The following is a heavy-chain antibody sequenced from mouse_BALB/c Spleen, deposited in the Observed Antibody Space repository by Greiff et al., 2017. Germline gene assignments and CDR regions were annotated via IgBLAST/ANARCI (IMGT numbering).Heavy chain of an antibody. CDR3: ARSRLGGYFDY. Sequence: EVKLMESGAELVKPGASVKLSCTASGFNIKDTYMHWVKQRPEQGLEWIGRIDPANGNTKYDPKFQGKATITADTSSNTAYLQLSSLTSEDTAVYYCARSRLGGYFDYWGQGTTLTVSS. V-gene: IGHV14-3*02. CDR1: GFNIKDTY. CDR2: IDPANGNT. D-gene: IGHD4-1*01. J-gene: IGHJ2*01.